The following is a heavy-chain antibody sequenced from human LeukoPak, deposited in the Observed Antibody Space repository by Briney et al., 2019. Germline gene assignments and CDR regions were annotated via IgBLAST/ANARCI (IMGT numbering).Heavy chain of an antibody. D-gene: IGHD6-19*01. V-gene: IGHV3-23*01. CDR2: NSGGST. Sequence: PGGSLRLSCAASGFTFSSYAVCWVRQAPGKGLEWVSSNSGGSTYYADSVKGRFTISRDNSKNTLDLQMNSLRDEDTAVYYCAKDLGSSGWYIDYWGQGTLVTVSS. CDR1: GFTFSSYA. J-gene: IGHJ4*02. CDR3: AKDLGSSGWYIDY.